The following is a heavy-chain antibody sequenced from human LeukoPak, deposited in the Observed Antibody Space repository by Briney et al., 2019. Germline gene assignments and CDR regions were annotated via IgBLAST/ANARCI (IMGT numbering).Heavy chain of an antibody. J-gene: IGHJ6*03. CDR2: IYYSGST. CDR3: ARSLAVAGYSYYYYLDV. CDR1: GGSISSYY. V-gene: IGHV4-59*01. D-gene: IGHD6-19*01. Sequence: SETLSLTCTVSGGSISSYYWSLIRQPPGKGLEWIGYIYYSGSTNYNPSLKSRVTISVDTSKNQFSLKLSSVTAADTAVYYCARSLAVAGYSYYYYLDVWGTGTTVAVSS.